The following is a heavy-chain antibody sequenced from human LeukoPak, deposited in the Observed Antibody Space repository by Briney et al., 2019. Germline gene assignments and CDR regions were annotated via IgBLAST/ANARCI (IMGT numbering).Heavy chain of an antibody. CDR3: AKGTLGSCIGPRCYPLDS. CDR1: GFTFSSYA. J-gene: IGHJ4*02. D-gene: IGHD2-15*01. Sequence: PGGSLRLSCAASGFTFSSYAMNWVRQAPEKGLEWISILTNNGANTWYADSVKGRFTISRDNSKNTPYLQMNSLRAEDTAIYYCAKGTLGSCIGPRCYPLDSWGQGTLVTVSS. V-gene: IGHV3-23*01. CDR2: LTNNGANT.